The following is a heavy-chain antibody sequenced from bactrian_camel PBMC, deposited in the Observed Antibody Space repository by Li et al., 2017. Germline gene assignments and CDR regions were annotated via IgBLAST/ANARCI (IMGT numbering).Heavy chain of an antibody. CDR2: IDPDETT. Sequence: DVQLVESGGGSVQAGGSLRLSCAVSGHTYKQYCMGWFRQAPGKGLEWVSSIDPDETTYYSDSVKGRFTISRDSSKNTLYLQMNSLEPEDTAMYYCTANDYPAPCDYDPWEYNYWGQGTQVTVS. CDR1: GHTYKQYC. D-gene: IGHD4*01. CDR3: TANDYPAPCDYDPWEYNY. V-gene: IGHV3S10*01. J-gene: IGHJ4*01.